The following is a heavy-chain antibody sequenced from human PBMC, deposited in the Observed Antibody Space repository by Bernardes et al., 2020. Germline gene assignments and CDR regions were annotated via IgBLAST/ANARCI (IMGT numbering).Heavy chain of an antibody. V-gene: IGHV3-7*03. CDR1: GFTFSMYW. D-gene: IGHD3-3*01. CDR3: AKTSGGDFWSGYPFDY. Sequence: GGSLRLSCGASGFTFSMYWMTWVRQAPGKGLEWVANVKQDGGEKYYVDSVKGRFTISRDNAKNSLYLQMNSLRAEDTAVYYCAKTSGGDFWSGYPFDYWGQGTLVTVSS. CDR2: VKQDGGEK. J-gene: IGHJ4*02.